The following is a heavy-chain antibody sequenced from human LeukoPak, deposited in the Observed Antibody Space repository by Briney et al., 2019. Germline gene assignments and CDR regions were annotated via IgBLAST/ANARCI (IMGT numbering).Heavy chain of an antibody. CDR2: IYSRGSTI. Sequence: GGSLRLSCAASGFTFSSYEMSWVRQAPGKGLEWVLYIYSRGSTISYADSVKGRFTISRVNAKNSLYLQMNSLIVDDTAIYYCANNLDYGDSDYWYFDLWGRGTLVTVAT. CDR3: ANNLDYGDSDYWYFDL. V-gene: IGHV3-48*03. D-gene: IGHD4-17*01. J-gene: IGHJ2*01. CDR1: GFTFSSYE.